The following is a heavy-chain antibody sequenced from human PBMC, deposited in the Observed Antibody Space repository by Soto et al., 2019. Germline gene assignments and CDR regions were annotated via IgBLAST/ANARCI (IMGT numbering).Heavy chain of an antibody. CDR1: GWSFSGYY. Sequence: PSETLSITCAVYGWSFSGYYWSWIRQPPGKGLEWIGEINHSGSTNYNPSLKSRVTISVDTSKNQFSLKLSSVTAADTAVYYCARLPYGLYCSGGSCYSGYYGMDVWGQGTTVTVSS. CDR2: INHSGST. CDR3: ARLPYGLYCSGGSCYSGYYGMDV. J-gene: IGHJ6*02. V-gene: IGHV4-34*01. D-gene: IGHD2-15*01.